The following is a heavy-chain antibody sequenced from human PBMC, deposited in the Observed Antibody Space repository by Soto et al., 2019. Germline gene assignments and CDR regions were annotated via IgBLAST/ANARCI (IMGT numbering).Heavy chain of an antibody. V-gene: IGHV1-2*02. CDR3: ARGGGVGVAGSAAFDM. CDR2: INPATGAA. CDR1: GYPVTAYY. Sequence: QLHLVQSGAVVKKPGASVTVSCSASGYPVTAYYMHWVRQAPGRGREWMGGINPATGAAKYTQTFQGRVTMTRDTSTSTVFMELSGLTSEDTAVFYWARGGGVGVAGSAAFDMWGQGTLVTVSS. J-gene: IGHJ3*02. D-gene: IGHD3-3*01.